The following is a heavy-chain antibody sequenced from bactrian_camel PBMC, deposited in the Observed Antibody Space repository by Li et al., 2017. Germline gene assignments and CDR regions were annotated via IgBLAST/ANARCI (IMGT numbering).Heavy chain of an antibody. V-gene: IGHV3S40*01. CDR2: IYTGGRRT. Sequence: QLVESGGGSVQAGGNLTLSCVGSGSTFNRKLLGWFRQAPGKEREEVAAIYTGGRRTRYADSVKGRFTISQDNAKKTLYLQLNNLKLEDTATYYCGVINTVVPGCPPLGSRADNEYLFWGQGTQVTVS. J-gene: IGHJ4*01. CDR1: GSTFNRKL. D-gene: IGHD3*01. CDR3: GVINTVVPGCPPLGSRADNEYLF.